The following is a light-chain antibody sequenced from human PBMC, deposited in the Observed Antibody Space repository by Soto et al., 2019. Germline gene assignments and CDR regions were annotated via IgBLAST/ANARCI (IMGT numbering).Light chain of an antibody. CDR1: SSDVGGYNF. Sequence: QSALTQPPSASGSPGQSVTISCTGTSSDVGGYNFVSWYQQHPGKAPKLLIYEVTKRPSGVPDRFSGSKSGNTASLAVSGLQAEDEADYYCSSYAGNNKRYFFGTGTKRTGL. CDR3: SSYAGNNKRYF. CDR2: EVT. V-gene: IGLV2-8*01. J-gene: IGLJ1*01.